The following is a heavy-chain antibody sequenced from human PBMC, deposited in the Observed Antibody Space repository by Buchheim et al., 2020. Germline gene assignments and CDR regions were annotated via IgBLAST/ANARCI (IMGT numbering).Heavy chain of an antibody. J-gene: IGHJ4*02. CDR1: GFTFSSYD. D-gene: IGHD2-15*01. CDR3: ASLQNDY. CDR2: ISYDGSNK. V-gene: IGHV3-30-3*01. Sequence: QVQLVESGGGVVQPGRSLRLSCAASGFTFSSYDMHWVRQAPGKGLEWVAVISYDGSNKYYADSVKGRFTISRGNSKNTLYLQMNSLRAEDTAVYYCASLQNDYWGQGTL.